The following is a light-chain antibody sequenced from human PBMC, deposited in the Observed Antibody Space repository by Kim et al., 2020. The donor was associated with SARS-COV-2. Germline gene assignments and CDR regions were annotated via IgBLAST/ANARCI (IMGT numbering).Light chain of an antibody. CDR3: QQYSGSSPP. CDR2: AAS. J-gene: IGKJ4*01. V-gene: IGKV1-5*03. CDR1: QSISNW. Sequence: DIQMTQSPSSLSASVGDRVTITCRASQSISNWLAWYQQKPGDAPKLLIYAASSLESGVPSRFSGSGSGTEFTLTINNLQPDDFATYFCQQYSGSSPPFGGGTKVDIK.